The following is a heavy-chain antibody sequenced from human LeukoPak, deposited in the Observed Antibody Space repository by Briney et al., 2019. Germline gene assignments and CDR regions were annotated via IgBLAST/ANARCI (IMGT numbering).Heavy chain of an antibody. J-gene: IGHJ4*02. CDR1: GFTFSNAW. CDR2: IKSKTDGGTT. D-gene: IGHD2-2*01. CDR3: TTPDIVVVPAARGSSRGDLGY. Sequence: SGGSLRLSCAASGFTFSNAWMSWVRQAPGKGLEWVGRIKSKTDGGTTDYAAPVKGRFTISRDDSKNTLYLQMNSLKTEDTAVYYCTTPDIVVVPAARGSSRGDLGYWGQGTLVTVSS. V-gene: IGHV3-15*01.